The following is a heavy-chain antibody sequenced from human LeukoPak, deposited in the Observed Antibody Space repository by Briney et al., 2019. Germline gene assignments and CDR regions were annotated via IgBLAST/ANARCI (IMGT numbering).Heavy chain of an antibody. CDR1: GYSFTSYW. J-gene: IGHJ3*02. V-gene: IGHV5-51*01. Sequence: GESLKISCKGSGYSFTSYWIGWVRPMPGKGLEWMGIIYPGDSDTRYSPSFQGQVTISADKSISTAYLQWSSLKASDTAMYYCARPGIVVVPAAPEDAFDIWGQGTMVTVSS. D-gene: IGHD2-2*01. CDR3: ARPGIVVVPAAPEDAFDI. CDR2: IYPGDSDT.